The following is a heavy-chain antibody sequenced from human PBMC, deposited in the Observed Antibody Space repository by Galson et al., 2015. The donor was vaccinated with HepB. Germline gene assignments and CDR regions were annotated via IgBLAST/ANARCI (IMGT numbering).Heavy chain of an antibody. J-gene: IGHJ6*02. D-gene: IGHD6-13*01. CDR1: GGTFSSYA. Sequence: SVKVSCKASGGTFSSYAISWVRQAPGQGLEWMGGIIPIFGTANYAQKFQGRVTITADKSTSTAYMELSSLRSEDTAVYYCARYAAVVAAAGTYYYGMDVCGQGTTVTVSS. CDR3: ARYAAVVAAAGTYYYGMDV. CDR2: IIPIFGTA. V-gene: IGHV1-69*06.